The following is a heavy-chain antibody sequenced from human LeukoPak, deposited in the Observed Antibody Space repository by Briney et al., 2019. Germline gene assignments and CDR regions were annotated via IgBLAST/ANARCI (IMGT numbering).Heavy chain of an antibody. Sequence: GGSLRLSCAASGFTFSSYAMHWVRQAPGKGLEWVAVISYDGSNKYYADSVKGRFTISRDNSKNTLYLQMNSLRAEDTAVYYCARDKMERIQLWPTYEYYYYGMDVWGQGTTVTVSS. CDR3: ARDKMERIQLWPTYEYYYYGMDV. J-gene: IGHJ6*02. D-gene: IGHD5-18*01. CDR1: GFTFSSYA. CDR2: ISYDGSNK. V-gene: IGHV3-30-3*01.